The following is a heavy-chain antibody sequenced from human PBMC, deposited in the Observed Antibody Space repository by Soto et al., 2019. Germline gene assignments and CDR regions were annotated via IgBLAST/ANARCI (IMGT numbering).Heavy chain of an antibody. V-gene: IGHV3-21*01. Sequence: EVPLVESGGGLVKPGGSLRLSFAASGFTFSIFTMNWVRQAPGKGLEWVSSFSSVSSYIYYADSVKGRFTISRDNAKNSLYLQMNSLTAEDTAVYYCARGSGGLDVWGQGTTVTVSS. D-gene: IGHD3-10*01. CDR1: GFTFSIFT. J-gene: IGHJ6*02. CDR3: ARGSGGLDV. CDR2: FSSVSSYI.